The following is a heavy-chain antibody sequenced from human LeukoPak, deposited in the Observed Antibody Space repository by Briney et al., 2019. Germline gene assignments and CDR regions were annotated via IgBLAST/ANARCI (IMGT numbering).Heavy chain of an antibody. D-gene: IGHD5-12*01. V-gene: IGHV1-2*02. J-gene: IGHJ4*02. CDR2: INPNSGGT. Sequence: ASVKVSCKASGYTFTGYYMHWVRQAPGQGLEWMGWINPNSGGTNYAQKFQGRVTMTRDTSISTAYMELSRLRSDDTAVYYCARVISREGYDTDLDYWGQGTLVTVSS. CDR1: GYTFTGYY. CDR3: ARVISREGYDTDLDY.